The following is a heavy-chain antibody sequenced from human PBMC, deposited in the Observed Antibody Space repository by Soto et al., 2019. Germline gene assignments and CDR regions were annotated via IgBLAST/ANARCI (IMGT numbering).Heavy chain of an antibody. Sequence: SETLSLTCTVSGGSISSGGYYWSWIRQHPGKGLEWIGYIYYSGSTYYNPSLKSRVTISVDTSKNQFSLKLSSVTAADTAVYYCARVLHCSSTSCLWVRYYYYYMDVWGKETTVTVSS. CDR2: IYYSGST. V-gene: IGHV4-31*03. J-gene: IGHJ6*03. CDR1: GGSISSGGYY. D-gene: IGHD2-2*01. CDR3: ARVLHCSSTSCLWVRYYYYYMDV.